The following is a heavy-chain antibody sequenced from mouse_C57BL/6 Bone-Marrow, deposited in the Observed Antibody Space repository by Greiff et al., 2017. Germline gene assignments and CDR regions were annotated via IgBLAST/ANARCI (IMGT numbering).Heavy chain of an antibody. CDR1: GYTFTDYY. CDR3: TREGLRRWDYFDY. Sequence: QVQLQQSGPELVKPGASVKISCKASGYTFTDYYINWVKQRPGQGLEWIGWIFPGSGSTYYNEKFKGKATLTVDKSSSTAYMLLSSLTSEDSAVYFWTREGLRRWDYFDYWGQGTTLTVSS. D-gene: IGHD2-4*01. J-gene: IGHJ2*01. V-gene: IGHV1-75*01. CDR2: IFPGSGST.